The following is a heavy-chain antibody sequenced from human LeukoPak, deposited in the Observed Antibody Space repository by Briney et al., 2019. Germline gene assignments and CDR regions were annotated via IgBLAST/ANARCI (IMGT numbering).Heavy chain of an antibody. CDR3: AREFSSWYRWFDY. V-gene: IGHV3-48*03. D-gene: IGHD6-13*01. CDR1: GFTFSSYE. J-gene: IGHJ4*02. Sequence: GGSLRLSCAASGFTFSSYEMNWVRQAPGKGLEWVSYISSSGSTIYYADSVKGRFTISRDNAKNSLYQQMNSLRAEDTAVYYCAREFSSWYRWFDYWGQGTLVTVSS. CDR2: ISSSGSTI.